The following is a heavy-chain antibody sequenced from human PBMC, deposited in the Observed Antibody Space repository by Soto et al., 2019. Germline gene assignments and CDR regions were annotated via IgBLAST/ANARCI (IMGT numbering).Heavy chain of an antibody. CDR2: INPNSGGT. D-gene: IGHD1-26*01. V-gene: IGHV1-2*02. CDR3: ARDSVSGSYFRDFDY. CDR1: GYTFTGYY. Sequence: ASVKVSCKASGYTFTGYYMHWVRQAPGQGLEWMGWINPNSGGTNYAQEFQGRVTMTRDTSISTAYMELSRLRSDDTAVYYCARDSVSGSYFRDFDYWGQGTLVTVSS. J-gene: IGHJ4*02.